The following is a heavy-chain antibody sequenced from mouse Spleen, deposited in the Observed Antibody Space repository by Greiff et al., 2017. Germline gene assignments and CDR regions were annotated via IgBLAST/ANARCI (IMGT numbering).Heavy chain of an antibody. Sequence: EVQVVESGGGLVKPGGSLKLSCAASGFTFSSYAMSWVRQTPEKRLEWVATISDGGRYTYYPDNVKGRFTISRDNAKNNLYLQMSHLKSEDTAMYYCARDSTYDYFDYWGQGTTLTVSS. CDR3: ARDSTYDYFDY. J-gene: IGHJ2*01. D-gene: IGHD2-3*01. CDR2: ISDGGRYT. V-gene: IGHV5-4*01. CDR1: GFTFSSYA.